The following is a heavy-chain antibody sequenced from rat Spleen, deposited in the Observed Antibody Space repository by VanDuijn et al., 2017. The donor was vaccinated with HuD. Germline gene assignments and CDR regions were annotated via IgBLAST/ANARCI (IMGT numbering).Heavy chain of an antibody. CDR3: ARGNMDTTDYYHYFDY. Sequence: EVQLVESGGGLVQPGRSLKLSCAASGFTFSSFPMAWVRQAPKKGLEWVAYISSGGGGIYYPDSVQGRFTISRHNAKSTLYLQMDSLRSEDTATYYCARGNMDTTDYYHYFDYWGQGVMVTVSS. CDR1: GFTFSSFP. D-gene: IGHD1-6*01. CDR2: ISSGGGGI. V-gene: IGHV5-27*01. J-gene: IGHJ2*01.